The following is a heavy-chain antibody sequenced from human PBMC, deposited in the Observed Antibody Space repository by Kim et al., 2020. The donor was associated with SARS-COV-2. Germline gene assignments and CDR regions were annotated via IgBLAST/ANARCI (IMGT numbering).Heavy chain of an antibody. CDR1: GFSFSSYV. D-gene: IGHD3-10*01. J-gene: IGHJ6*02. CDR2: ISGTGGTS. Sequence: GGSLRLSCAASGFSFSSYVMNWVRQVPGKGLEWVAGISGTGGTSYYADSVKGRYTISRDNSLDTLYLQLDSLRVDDTAVFYCYRGFNYNRENDYGMDLWGQGTTVIVSS. CDR3: YRGFNYNRENDYGMDL. V-gene: IGHV3-23*01.